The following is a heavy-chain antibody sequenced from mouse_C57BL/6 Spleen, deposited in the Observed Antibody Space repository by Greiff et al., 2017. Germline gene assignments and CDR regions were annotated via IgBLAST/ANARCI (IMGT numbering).Heavy chain of an antibody. CDR2: INPSSGYT. J-gene: IGHJ3*01. Sequence: VQGVESGAELARPGASVKMSCKASGYTFTSYTMHWVKQRPGQGLEWIGYINPSSGYTKYNQKFKDKATLTADKSSSTAYMQLSSLTSEDSAVYYCATMVTAYWGQGTLVTVSA. CDR1: GYTFTSYT. V-gene: IGHV1-4*01. CDR3: ATMVTAY. D-gene: IGHD2-2*01.